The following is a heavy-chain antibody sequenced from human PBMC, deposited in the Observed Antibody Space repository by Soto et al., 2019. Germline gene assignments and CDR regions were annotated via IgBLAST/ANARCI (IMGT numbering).Heavy chain of an antibody. Sequence: SETLSLTCTVSGGSISSSSYYWGWIRQPPGKGLEWIGNIYYSGSTYYNPSLKSRVTISVDTSKNQFSLRLNSVTAADTAVYYCARVQRDSAFGHFDYWGQGTLVTVSS. CDR3: ARVQRDSAFGHFDY. V-gene: IGHV4-39*07. D-gene: IGHD2-15*01. J-gene: IGHJ4*02. CDR1: GGSISSSSYY. CDR2: IYYSGST.